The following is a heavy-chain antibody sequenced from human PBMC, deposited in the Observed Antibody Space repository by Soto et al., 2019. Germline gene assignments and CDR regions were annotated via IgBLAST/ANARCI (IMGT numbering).Heavy chain of an antibody. V-gene: IGHV3-7*05. J-gene: IGHJ4*02. D-gene: IGHD6-13*01. Sequence: PGGSLRLSCAASGFTFSSYWMSWVRQAPGRGLEGVANINEDGSRKYYVDSVKGRFTISRDNAKNTLYLQMNSLRAEDTAVYYCAKDRTSAAGYLDYWGQGTLVTVSS. CDR3: AKDRTSAAGYLDY. CDR2: INEDGSRK. CDR1: GFTFSSYW.